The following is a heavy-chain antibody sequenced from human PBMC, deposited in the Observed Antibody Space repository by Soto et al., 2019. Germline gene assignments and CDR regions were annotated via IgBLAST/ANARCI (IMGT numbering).Heavy chain of an antibody. Sequence: PGGSLRLSCAASGFTFSSYGMHWVRQAPGKGLEWVAVIWYDGSNKYYADSVKGRFTISRDNSKNTLYLQMNSLRAEDTAVYYCARDLGEMATTSLDYWGQGTLVTVSS. V-gene: IGHV3-33*01. CDR1: GFTFSSYG. CDR2: IWYDGSNK. D-gene: IGHD1-1*01. CDR3: ARDLGEMATTSLDY. J-gene: IGHJ4*02.